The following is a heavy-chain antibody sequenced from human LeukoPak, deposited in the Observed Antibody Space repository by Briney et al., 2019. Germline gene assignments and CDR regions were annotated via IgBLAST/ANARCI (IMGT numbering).Heavy chain of an antibody. V-gene: IGHV4-61*02. CDR2: IFTSGST. CDR1: GGSISSGSYY. J-gene: IGHJ4*02. Sequence: SETLSLTCTVSGGSISSGSYYWSWIRQPAGKGLEWIGRIFTSGSTNYNPSLKSRVTISVDTSKNQFSLKLSSVTAADTAVYYCARGHAVVTEPIDYWGQGTLVTVSS. CDR3: ARGHAVVTEPIDY. D-gene: IGHD4-23*01.